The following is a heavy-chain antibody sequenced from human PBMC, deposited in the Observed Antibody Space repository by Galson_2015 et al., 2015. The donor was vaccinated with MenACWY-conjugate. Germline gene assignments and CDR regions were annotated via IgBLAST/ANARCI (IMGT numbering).Heavy chain of an antibody. Sequence: LRLSCAASGFTFSSHHMNWVRQAPGKGLEWVSSISSSSSFIYYADSVKGRFTISRDNAKNSLYLQTNSLRAEDTAVYYCARDPRTVAAVHYFDYWGQGTLVTVSS. J-gene: IGHJ4*02. CDR2: ISSSSSFI. V-gene: IGHV3-21*01. D-gene: IGHD6-13*01. CDR3: ARDPRTVAAVHYFDY. CDR1: GFTFSSHH.